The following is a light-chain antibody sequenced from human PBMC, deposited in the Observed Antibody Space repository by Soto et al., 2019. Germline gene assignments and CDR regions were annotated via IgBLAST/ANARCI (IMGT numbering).Light chain of an antibody. V-gene: IGLV1-44*01. CDR1: SSNIGTNT. J-gene: IGLJ1*01. Sequence: QSALTQPPSASGTPGRRVTISCSGSSSNIGTNTVAWYQQLPRMAPKLLIYSDNQRPSGVPDRFSGSKSGTSASLAISGLQSEDEADYYCAAWDDSLNGPVFGTGTKVTVL. CDR2: SDN. CDR3: AAWDDSLNGPV.